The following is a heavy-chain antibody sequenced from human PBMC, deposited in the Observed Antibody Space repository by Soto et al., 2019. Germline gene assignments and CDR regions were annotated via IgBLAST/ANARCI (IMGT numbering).Heavy chain of an antibody. V-gene: IGHV1-69*02. CDR2: IIPILGIA. CDR1: VCTFSIYT. CDR3: ARVRLSEHSSWYFNAVDI. D-gene: IGHD6-13*01. J-gene: IGHJ3*02. Sequence: SVKVSCKSSVCTFSIYTISWVPQVPGQGLEWMGRIIPILGIANYAQKFQGRVTITADKSTSTAYMELSSLRSEDTAVYYCARVRLSEHSSWYFNAVDIWGQGTMVTV.